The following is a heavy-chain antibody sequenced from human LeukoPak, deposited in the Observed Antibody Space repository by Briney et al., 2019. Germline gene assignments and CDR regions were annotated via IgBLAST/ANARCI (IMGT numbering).Heavy chain of an antibody. Sequence: SETLSLTCAVYGGSFSGYYWSWIRQPPGKGLEWIGEINHSGSTNYNPSLKSRVTISVDASKNQFSLKLRSVTAADTALYYCARRVGTVTTNWFDPWGQGTLVTVSS. V-gene: IGHV4-34*01. J-gene: IGHJ5*02. CDR3: ARRVGTVTTNWFDP. CDR2: INHSGST. CDR1: GGSFSGYY. D-gene: IGHD4-17*01.